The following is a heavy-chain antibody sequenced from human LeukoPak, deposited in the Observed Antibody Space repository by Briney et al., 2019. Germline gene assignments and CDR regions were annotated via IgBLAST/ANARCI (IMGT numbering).Heavy chain of an antibody. CDR3: ARGPYDYVWGSYRYTSWFDP. Sequence: ASVKVSCKASGYTFTGYYMHWVRQAPGQGLEWMGWINPNSGGTNYAQKFQGRVTMTRDTSISTAYMELSRLRSDDTAVYYCARGPYDYVWGSYRYTSWFDPWGQGTLVTVSS. J-gene: IGHJ5*02. CDR2: INPNSGGT. D-gene: IGHD3-16*02. CDR1: GYTFTGYY. V-gene: IGHV1-2*02.